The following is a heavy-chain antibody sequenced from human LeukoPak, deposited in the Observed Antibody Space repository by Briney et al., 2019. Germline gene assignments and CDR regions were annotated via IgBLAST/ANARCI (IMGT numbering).Heavy chain of an antibody. V-gene: IGHV4-39*01. D-gene: IGHD3-22*01. Sequence: SETLSLTCTVSGGSISSSSYYWGWIRQPPGKGLECIGSIYYSGSTYYNPSLKSRVTISVDTSKNQFSLKLSSVTAADTAVYYCARPGPQYYDSSGYYQNWGQGTLVTVSS. CDR1: GGSISSSSYY. CDR2: IYYSGST. CDR3: ARPGPQYYDSSGYYQN. J-gene: IGHJ4*02.